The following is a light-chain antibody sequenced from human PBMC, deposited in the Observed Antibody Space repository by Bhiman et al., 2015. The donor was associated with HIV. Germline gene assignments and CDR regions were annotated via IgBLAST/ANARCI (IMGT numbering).Light chain of an antibody. CDR1: KLGSN. CDR3: RAWDNSQYV. J-gene: IGLJ1*01. CDR2: KIV. Sequence: YELTQPPSVSVYPGQTASITCSGDKLGSNMFVGISRSQASPLCCSCIKIVSGPQGSLSDSLGPNSGNTATLTISGTQAMDEADYYCRAWDNSQYVFGPGTKVTVL. V-gene: IGLV3-1*01.